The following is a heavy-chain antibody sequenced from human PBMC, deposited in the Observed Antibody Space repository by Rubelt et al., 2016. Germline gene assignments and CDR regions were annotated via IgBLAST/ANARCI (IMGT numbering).Heavy chain of an antibody. V-gene: IGHV3-30*04. CDR3: ARDYYDSSYGAFDI. CDR2: ISYDGSNK. D-gene: IGHD3-22*01. J-gene: IGHJ3*02. Sequence: GLEWVAVISYDGSNKYYADSVKGRFTISRGNSKNTLYLQMNSLRAEDTAVYYCARDYYDSSYGAFDIWGQGTMVTVSS.